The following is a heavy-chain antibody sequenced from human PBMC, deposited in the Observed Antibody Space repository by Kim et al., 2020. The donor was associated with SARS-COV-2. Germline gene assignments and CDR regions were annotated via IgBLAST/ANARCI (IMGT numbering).Heavy chain of an antibody. CDR3: ARDPGWLGYYYYYYGMDV. V-gene: IGHV1-46*01. CDR2: INPSGGST. CDR1: GYTFTSYY. D-gene: IGHD3-10*01. J-gene: IGHJ6*02. Sequence: ASVKVSCKASGYTFTSYYMHWVRQAPGQGLEWMGIINPSGGSTSYAQKFQGRVTMTRDTSTSTVYMELSSLRSEDTAVYYCARDPGWLGYYYYYYGMDVWGQGTTVTVSS.